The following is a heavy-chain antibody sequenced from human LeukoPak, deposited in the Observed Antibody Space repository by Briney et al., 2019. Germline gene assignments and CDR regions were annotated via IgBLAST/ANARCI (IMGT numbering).Heavy chain of an antibody. D-gene: IGHD6-19*01. CDR1: GYTFTSYG. V-gene: IGHV1-18*01. Sequence: ASVKVSCKASGYTFTSYGISWVRQAPGQGLEWMGWISAYNGNTNYAQKLQGRVTMTTDTSTSTAYMELRSLRSDDTAVYYCARAGSGWYDYYYYYMDVWGKGTTVTVSS. CDR2: ISAYNGNT. J-gene: IGHJ6*03. CDR3: ARAGSGWYDYYYYYMDV.